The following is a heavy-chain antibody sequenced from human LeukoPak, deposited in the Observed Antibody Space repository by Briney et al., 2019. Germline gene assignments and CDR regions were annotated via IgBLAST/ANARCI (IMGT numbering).Heavy chain of an antibody. CDR2: INPNSGGT. CDR3: ASLVVAATSNWFDP. Sequence: ASVKVSCKASGYTFTGYYMHWVRQAPGQGLEWMGWINPNSGGTNYAQKFQGRVTMTRDTSISTAYMELSRLRSEDTAVYYCASLVVAATSNWFDPWGQGTLVTVSS. CDR1: GYTFTGYY. D-gene: IGHD2-15*01. J-gene: IGHJ5*02. V-gene: IGHV1-2*02.